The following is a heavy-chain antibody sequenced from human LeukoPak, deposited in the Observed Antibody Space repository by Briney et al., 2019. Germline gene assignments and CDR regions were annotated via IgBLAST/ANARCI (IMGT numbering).Heavy chain of an antibody. D-gene: IGHD1-26*01. J-gene: IGHJ4*02. V-gene: IGHV3-9*01. CDR1: GFTFDDYA. Sequence: GGSLRLSCAASGFTFDDYAMHWVRQAPGKGLEWVSGISWNSDSIGYADSVKGRFTISRDSAKNSLYLQMNSLRAEDTALYYCAKDTAIRSGSYYRYFDYWGQGTLVTVSS. CDR3: AKDTAIRSGSYYRYFDY. CDR2: ISWNSDSI.